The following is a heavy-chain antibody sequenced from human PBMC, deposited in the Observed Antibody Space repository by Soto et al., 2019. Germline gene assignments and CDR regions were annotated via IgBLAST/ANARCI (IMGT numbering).Heavy chain of an antibody. CDR1: GGSISSDNYY. CDR3: ARVYAYYFDY. CDR2: IHYSGST. V-gene: IGHV4-39*07. Sequence: SETLSLTCTVSGGSISSDNYYWGWIRQSPGKGLEWIGSIHYSGSTYYNPSLKGRVTTSVETSKNQFSLKLSSVTAADTAVYYCARVYAYYFDYWGQGTLVTVSS. J-gene: IGHJ4*02. D-gene: IGHD2-8*01.